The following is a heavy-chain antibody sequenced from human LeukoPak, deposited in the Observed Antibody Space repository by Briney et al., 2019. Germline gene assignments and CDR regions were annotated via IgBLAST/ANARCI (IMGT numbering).Heavy chain of an antibody. CDR2: IYYSGST. CDR3: ASGGYYFDY. J-gene: IGHJ4*02. CDR1: GGSISSSSYY. D-gene: IGHD3-10*01. Sequence: PSETLSLTCTVSGGSISSSSYYWGWIRQPPGKGLEWTGSIYYSGSTYYNPSLKSRVTISVDTSMNQFSLKLSSVTAADTAVYYCASGGYYFDYWGQGTLVTVSS. V-gene: IGHV4-39*01.